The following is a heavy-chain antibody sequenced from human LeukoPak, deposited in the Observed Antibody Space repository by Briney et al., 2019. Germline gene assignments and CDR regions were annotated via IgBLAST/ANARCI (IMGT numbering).Heavy chain of an antibody. D-gene: IGHD6-19*01. V-gene: IGHV3-21*01. CDR3: ARVHIAVAGTIRYYGMDV. CDR1: GFTFSSYS. CDR2: ISSSSSYI. J-gene: IGHJ6*02. Sequence: GGSLRLSCAASGFTFSSYSMNWVRQAPGKGLEWVSSISSSSSYIYYADSVKGRFTISRDNAKNSLYLQMNSLRAEDTAVYYCARVHIAVAGTIRYYGMDVWGQGTTVTVSS.